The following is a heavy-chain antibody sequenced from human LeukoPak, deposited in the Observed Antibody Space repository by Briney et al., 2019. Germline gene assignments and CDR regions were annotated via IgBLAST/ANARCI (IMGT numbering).Heavy chain of an antibody. CDR2: ISAYNGNT. CDR1: GYTFTSYG. V-gene: IGHV1-18*04. Sequence: ASVKVSCKASGYTFTSYGISWVRQAPGQGPEWMGWISAYNGNTNYAQKLQGRVTMTTDTSTSTAYMELRSLRSDDTAVYYCAREDIVAYAFDIWGQGTMVTVSS. D-gene: IGHD5-12*01. J-gene: IGHJ3*02. CDR3: AREDIVAYAFDI.